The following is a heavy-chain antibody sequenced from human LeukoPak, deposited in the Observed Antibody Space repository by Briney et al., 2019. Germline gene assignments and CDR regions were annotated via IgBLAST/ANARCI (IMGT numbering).Heavy chain of an antibody. CDR3: ARAGYYYDSSGYYFHY. V-gene: IGHV3-30-3*01. CDR1: GFTFSSYA. D-gene: IGHD3-22*01. CDR2: ISYDGSNK. J-gene: IGHJ4*02. Sequence: PGGSLRLSCVASGFTFSSYAMSWVRQAPGKGLEWVAVISYDGSNKYYADSVKGRFTISRDNSKNTLYLQMNSLRAEDTAVYYCARAGYYYDSSGYYFHYWGQGTLVTVSS.